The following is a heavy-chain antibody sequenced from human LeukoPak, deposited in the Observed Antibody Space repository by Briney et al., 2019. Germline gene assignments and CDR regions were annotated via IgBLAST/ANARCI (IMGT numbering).Heavy chain of an antibody. D-gene: IGHD6-13*01. Sequence: SETLSLTCAVSGYSISSGYYWGWIRQPPGKGLEWIGNIYHSGSTYYNPSLKSRVTISVDTSKNQFSLKLNSVTAADTAVYYSARHSIAAGGRHWFDPWGQGTLVTVSS. V-gene: IGHV4-38-2*01. CDR1: GYSISSGYY. J-gene: IGHJ5*02. CDR2: IYHSGST. CDR3: ARHSIAAGGRHWFDP.